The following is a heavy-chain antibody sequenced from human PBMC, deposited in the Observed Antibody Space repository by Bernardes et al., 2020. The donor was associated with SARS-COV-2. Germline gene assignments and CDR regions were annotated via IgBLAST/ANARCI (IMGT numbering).Heavy chain of an antibody. CDR2: IKQDGSEK. CDR1: GFTFSSYW. V-gene: IGHV3-7*01. D-gene: IGHD6-19*01. J-gene: IGHJ6*02. Sequence: GSLRLSCAASGFTFSSYWMSWVRQAPGKGLEWVANIKQDGSEKYYVDSVKGRFTISRDNAKNSLYLQMNSLRAEDTAVYYCARDGVAVAGTVSYYYYGMDVWGQGTTVTVSS. CDR3: ARDGVAVAGTVSYYYYGMDV.